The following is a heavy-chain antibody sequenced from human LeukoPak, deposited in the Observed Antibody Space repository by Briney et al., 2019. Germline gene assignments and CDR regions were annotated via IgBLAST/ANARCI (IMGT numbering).Heavy chain of an antibody. D-gene: IGHD2-2*02. CDR1: GFTFDDYA. V-gene: IGHV3-43D*03. CDR3: ARGGAYCSGASCYTLDS. Sequence: GGSLRLSCAASGFTFDDYAMHWVRQAPGKGLEWVALIGWDGGSTYSADSVKGRFTISRDNSKDSLFLQMNSLRAEDTALYYCARGGAYCSGASCYTLDSWGQGTLVTVSS. J-gene: IGHJ4*02. CDR2: IGWDGGST.